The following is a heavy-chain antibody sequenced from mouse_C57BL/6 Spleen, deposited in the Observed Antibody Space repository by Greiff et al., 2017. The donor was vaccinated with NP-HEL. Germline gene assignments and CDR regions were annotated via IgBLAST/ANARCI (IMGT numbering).Heavy chain of an antibody. CDR3: ARATTVVHYYAMDY. J-gene: IGHJ4*01. D-gene: IGHD1-1*01. V-gene: IGHV1-18*01. Sequence: EVQLQQSGPELVKPGASVKIPCKASGYTFTDYNMDWVKQSHGKSLEWIGDINPNNGGTIYNQKFKGKATLTVDKSSSTAYMELRSLTSEDTAVYYCARATTVVHYYAMDYWGQGTSVTVSS. CDR1: GYTFTDYN. CDR2: INPNNGGT.